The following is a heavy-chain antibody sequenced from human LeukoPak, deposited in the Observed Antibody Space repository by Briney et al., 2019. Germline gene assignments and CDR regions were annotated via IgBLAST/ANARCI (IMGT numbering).Heavy chain of an antibody. CDR1: GFTLKSYH. CDR2: ITSGASVI. D-gene: IGHD3-16*01. V-gene: IGHV3-48*03. CDR3: ARKRIADLGDETSFGGSPFDS. J-gene: IGHJ4*02. Sequence: PGGSLRLSCVASGFTLKSYHMNWVRQAPGKGLEWLSGITSGASVIYYADSVKGRFTISRDDAKNSLFLQMSGLTVDDTAVYYCARKRIADLGDETSFGGSPFDSWGQGTLVIVSS.